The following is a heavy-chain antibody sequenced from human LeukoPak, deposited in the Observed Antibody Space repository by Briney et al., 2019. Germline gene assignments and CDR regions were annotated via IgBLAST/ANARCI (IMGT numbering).Heavy chain of an antibody. Sequence: ASVKVSCKASGYTFTGYYMHWVRRAPGQGLEWMGRINPNSGGTNYAQKFQGRVTMTRDTSISTAYMELSRLRSDDTAVYYCARGRYCSGGSCYSLLGYFQHWGQGTLVTVSS. CDR1: GYTFTGYY. V-gene: IGHV1-2*06. J-gene: IGHJ1*01. D-gene: IGHD2-15*01. CDR3: ARGRYCSGGSCYSLLGYFQH. CDR2: INPNSGGT.